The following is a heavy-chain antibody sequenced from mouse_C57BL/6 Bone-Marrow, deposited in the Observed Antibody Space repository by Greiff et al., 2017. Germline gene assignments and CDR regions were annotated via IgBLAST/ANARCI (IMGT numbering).Heavy chain of an antibody. V-gene: IGHV1-85*01. CDR3: ARFYYDYEDWYFDV. CDR2: IYPRAGST. Sequence: QVQLQQSGPELVKPGASVKLSCKASGYTFTSYDINWVKQRPGQGLEWIGWIYPRAGSTKYNEKFKGKATLTVDTSSSTAYMELRSLTSEDSAVYFCARFYYDYEDWYFDVWGTGTTVTVSS. J-gene: IGHJ1*03. D-gene: IGHD2-4*01. CDR1: GYTFTSYD.